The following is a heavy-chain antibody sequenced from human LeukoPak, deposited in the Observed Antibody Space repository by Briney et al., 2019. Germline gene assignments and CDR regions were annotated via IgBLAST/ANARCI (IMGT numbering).Heavy chain of an antibody. CDR3: GKGNTASRPGFVD. Sequence: GGSLRLSCAASGFTFTNYEMSWVRQAPGKGQEWLSSISGSGDSVFYADSVKGRFTISRDNSLNTLHLQMNSLRAEDTAFYYCGKGNTASRPGFVDWGQGTLVTVSS. CDR2: ISGSGDSV. V-gene: IGHV3-23*01. J-gene: IGHJ4*02. D-gene: IGHD5-18*01. CDR1: GFTFTNYE.